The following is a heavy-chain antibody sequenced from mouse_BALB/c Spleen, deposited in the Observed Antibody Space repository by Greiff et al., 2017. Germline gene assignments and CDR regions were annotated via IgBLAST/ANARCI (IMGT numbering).Heavy chain of an antibody. CDR2: IYPGDGDT. Sequence: VKLMESGAELVRPGSSVKISCKASGYAFSSYWMNWVKQRPGQGLEWIGQIYPGDGDTNYNGKFKGKATLTADKSSSTAYMQLSSLTSEDSAVYFCARGNFHYAMDYWGQGTSVTVSS. CDR3: ARGNFHYAMDY. CDR1: GYAFSSYW. V-gene: IGHV1-80*01. J-gene: IGHJ4*01.